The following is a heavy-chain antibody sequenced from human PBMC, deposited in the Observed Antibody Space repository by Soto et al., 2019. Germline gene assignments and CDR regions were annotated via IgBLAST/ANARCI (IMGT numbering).Heavy chain of an antibody. Sequence: PSETLSLTCTVSGGSISSGGYYWSWIRQYPGKGLEWIGYIYYSGSTYYNPSLKSRVTISVDTSNNQFSLKLSFVTAADTAVYYCAREEVAYYDSGPSNSSDSWGQGLLVTLSS. CDR1: GGSISSGGYY. V-gene: IGHV4-31*03. CDR2: IYYSGST. CDR3: AREEVAYYDSGPSNSSDS. D-gene: IGHD3-10*01. J-gene: IGHJ5*01.